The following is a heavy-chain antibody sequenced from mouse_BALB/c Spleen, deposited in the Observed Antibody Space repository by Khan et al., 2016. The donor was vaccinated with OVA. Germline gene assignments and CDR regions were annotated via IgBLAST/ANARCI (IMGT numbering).Heavy chain of an antibody. CDR1: GYTFTSYW. V-gene: IGHV1S41*01. D-gene: IGHD1-1*01. Sequence: DLVKPGASVKLSCKASGYTFTSYWINWIKQRPGQGLEWVGQISPGSGSAYYNEVFKGKATLTIDTSSTTAYIQLSSLSSEDSAVYFCARSNCYGRSRYAMDYWGQGTSVTVSS. CDR3: ARSNCYGRSRYAMDY. CDR2: ISPGSGSA. J-gene: IGHJ4*01.